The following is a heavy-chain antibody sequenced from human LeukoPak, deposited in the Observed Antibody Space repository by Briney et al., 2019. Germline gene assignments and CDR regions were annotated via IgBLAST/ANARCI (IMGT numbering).Heavy chain of an antibody. CDR2: INHSGST. CDR3: ARGQRI. V-gene: IGHV4-39*07. CDR1: GGSVSSSRYY. Sequence: SETLSLTCPVSGGSVSSSRYYWSWIRQPPGKGLEWIGEINHSGSTNYNPSLKSRVTISVDTSKNQFSLKLSSVTAADTAVYYCARGQRIWGKGTTVTVSS. J-gene: IGHJ6*04. D-gene: IGHD2-15*01.